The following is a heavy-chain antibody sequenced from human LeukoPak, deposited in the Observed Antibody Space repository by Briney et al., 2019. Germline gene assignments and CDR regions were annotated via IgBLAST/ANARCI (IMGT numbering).Heavy chain of an antibody. D-gene: IGHD3-22*01. CDR1: GFSLSTSGVG. V-gene: IGHV2-5*01. CDR2: IYWNDDK. Sequence: SGPTLVKPTQTLTLTCTFSGFSLSTSGVGVGWIRQPPGKALEWLALIYWNDDKRYSPSLKSRLTITKDTSKNQVVLTMTNMDPVDTATYYRAHRLGESSASPQYTFDYWGQGTLVTVSS. CDR3: AHRLGESSASPQYTFDY. J-gene: IGHJ4*02.